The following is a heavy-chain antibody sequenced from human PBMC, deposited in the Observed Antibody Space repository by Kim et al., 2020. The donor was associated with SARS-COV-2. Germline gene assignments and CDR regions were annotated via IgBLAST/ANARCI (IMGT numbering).Heavy chain of an antibody. D-gene: IGHD4-17*01. Sequence: GGSLRLSCAASGFTFSNFWMRWVRQAPGKGLEWVANIKSDGSEKYYLDSVKGRFTISRDNAKNSLYLQMNSLRVEDTAVYYCARDVGDYGGPHWGQGTLITVSS. CDR3: ARDVGDYGGPH. J-gene: IGHJ4*02. CDR1: GFTFSNFW. CDR2: IKSDGSEK. V-gene: IGHV3-7*01.